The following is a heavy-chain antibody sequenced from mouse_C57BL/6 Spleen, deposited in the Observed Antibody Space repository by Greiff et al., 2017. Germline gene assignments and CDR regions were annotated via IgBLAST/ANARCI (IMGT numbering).Heavy chain of an antibody. V-gene: IGHV5-12*01. Sequence: EVHLVESGAGLVQPGGSLKLSCAASGFTFSDYYMYWVRQTPEKRLEWVAYISNGGGSTYYPDTVKGRFTISGDTARNTLYLQMSRLKSEDTAMYYCARDYDWYFDVWGTGTTVTVSS. D-gene: IGHD2-4*01. CDR2: ISNGGGST. J-gene: IGHJ1*03. CDR3: ARDYDWYFDV. CDR1: GFTFSDYY.